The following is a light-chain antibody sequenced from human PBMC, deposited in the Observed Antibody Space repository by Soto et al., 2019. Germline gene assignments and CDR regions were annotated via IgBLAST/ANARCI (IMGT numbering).Light chain of an antibody. CDR2: GVT. J-gene: IGLJ1*01. CDR3: NSYADSNTYV. V-gene: IGLV2-14*01. Sequence: QSVLTQPASVSGSPGQSITISCSGTSSDVGDYYYVSWYQQHPGKAPKLLIYGVTDRPSGVSHRFSGSRSDSTASLTVSGLQAEDEADYYCNSYADSNTYVFGTGTKVTVL. CDR1: SSDVGDYYY.